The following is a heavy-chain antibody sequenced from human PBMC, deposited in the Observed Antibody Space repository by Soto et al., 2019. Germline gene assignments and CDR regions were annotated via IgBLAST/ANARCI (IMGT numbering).Heavy chain of an antibody. CDR3: AKVGGGSGPYVGGYYYGMDV. D-gene: IGHD3-10*01. V-gene: IGHV3-23*01. J-gene: IGHJ6*02. CDR2: ISGSGGST. CDR1: GFTFSSYA. Sequence: GGSLRLSCAASGFTFSSYAMSWVRQAPGKGLEWVSAISGSGGSTYYADSVKGRFTISRDNSKNTLYLQMNSLRAEDTAVYYCAKVGGGSGPYVGGYYYGMDVWGQGTTVTVSS.